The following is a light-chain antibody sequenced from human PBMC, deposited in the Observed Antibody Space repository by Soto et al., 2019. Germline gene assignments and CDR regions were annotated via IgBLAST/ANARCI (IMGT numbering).Light chain of an antibody. CDR2: DAS. CDR3: QQRSNWPPIT. J-gene: IGKJ5*01. V-gene: IGKV3-11*01. Sequence: EIVLTQSPTTLSLAPGERAPLSCRASQSVSSYLAWYQQKPGQAPRLLIYDASNRATGIPARFSGSGSGTDFTLTISSLEPEDFAVYYCQQRSNWPPITFGQGTRLAIK. CDR1: QSVSSY.